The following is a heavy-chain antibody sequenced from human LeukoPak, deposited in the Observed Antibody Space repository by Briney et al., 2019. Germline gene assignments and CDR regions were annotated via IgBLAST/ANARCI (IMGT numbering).Heavy chain of an antibody. J-gene: IGHJ4*02. CDR1: GFTFSSFA. CDR2: ISYDGSNK. CDR3: ATGASTYYYDTSGPY. V-gene: IGHV3-30-3*01. Sequence: GRSLRLSCAASGFTFSSFAMHWVRQAPGKGLEWVAVISYDGSNKYYADSVKGRFTISRDNSKNTLYLQMNSLRAEDTAVYYCATGASTYYYDTSGPYWGQGTLVTVSS. D-gene: IGHD3-22*01.